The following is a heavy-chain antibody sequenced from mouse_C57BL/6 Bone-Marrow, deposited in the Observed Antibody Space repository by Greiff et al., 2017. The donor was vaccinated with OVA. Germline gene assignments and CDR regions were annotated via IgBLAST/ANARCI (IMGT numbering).Heavy chain of an antibody. D-gene: IGHD1-1*01. J-gene: IGHJ3*01. CDR1: GYTFTSYG. CDR3: ARWALFYYGSSYDY. CDR2: IYPRSGNT. V-gene: IGHV1-81*01. Sequence: VQLQQSGAELARPGASVKLSCKASGYTFTSYGISWVKQRTGQGLEWIGEIYPRSGNTYYNEKFKGKATLTADKSSSTAYKELRSLTSEDSAVYFCARWALFYYGSSYDYWGQGTLVTVSA.